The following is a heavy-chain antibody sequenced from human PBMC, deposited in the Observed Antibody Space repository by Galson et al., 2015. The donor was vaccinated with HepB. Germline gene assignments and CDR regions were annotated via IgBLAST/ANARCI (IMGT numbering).Heavy chain of an antibody. V-gene: IGHV7-4-1*02. J-gene: IGHJ4*02. CDR2: INPNTGNP. D-gene: IGHD5-24*01. Sequence: SVKVSCKASGYTFTRHSINWVRQAPGQGFEWMGWINPNTGNPTYAQGFAGQFVFSLDTSASTAYLQISSLRAEDTAVYYCTRGGWLDGYTVFDYWGQGTLVTVSS. CDR1: GYTFTRHS. CDR3: TRGGWLDGYTVFDY.